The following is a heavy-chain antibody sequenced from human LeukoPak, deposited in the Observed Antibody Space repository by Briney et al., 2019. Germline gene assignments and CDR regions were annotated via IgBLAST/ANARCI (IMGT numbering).Heavy chain of an antibody. CDR2: INHSGST. J-gene: IGHJ4*02. CDR1: VGSFSGYY. D-gene: IGHD5-18*01. V-gene: IGHV4-34*01. CDR3: ARGRIQLWSRRPVLDY. Sequence: PSETLSLTRAVYVGSFSGYYWSWIRQPPGKGLEWIGEINHSGSTNYYPSLKSGVTISVDTSKNQFSLKLSSVTAADTAVYYCARGRIQLWSRRPVLDYWGQGTLVTVS.